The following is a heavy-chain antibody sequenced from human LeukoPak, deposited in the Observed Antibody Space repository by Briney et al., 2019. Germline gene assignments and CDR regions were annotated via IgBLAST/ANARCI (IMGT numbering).Heavy chain of an antibody. J-gene: IGHJ6*03. V-gene: IGHV4-59*01. CDR3: SSTHYYYYYMDV. Sequence: SSETLSLTCTVSGGSISSYYWSWIRQPPGKGLEWIGYIYYSGSTNYNPSLKSRVTISVDTSKNQFSLKLSSVTAADTPVYYCSSTHYYYYYMDVWGKGTTVTVSS. D-gene: IGHD2-2*01. CDR2: IYYSGST. CDR1: GGSISSYY.